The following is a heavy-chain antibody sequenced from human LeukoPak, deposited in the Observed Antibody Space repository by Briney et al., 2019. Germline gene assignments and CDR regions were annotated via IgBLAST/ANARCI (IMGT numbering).Heavy chain of an antibody. CDR1: GFTFSRYG. Sequence: PGGSLRLSCAASGFTFSRYGMHGVRQAPGKGLEWVAVILFDGSNKYYADSVKGRFTLSRDNSMNTLYRQMNSLRAEDTAVYYCAKVGDGDYYLDYWGQGTLVTVSS. D-gene: IGHD4-17*01. CDR2: ILFDGSNK. CDR3: AKVGDGDYYLDY. V-gene: IGHV3-33*06. J-gene: IGHJ4*02.